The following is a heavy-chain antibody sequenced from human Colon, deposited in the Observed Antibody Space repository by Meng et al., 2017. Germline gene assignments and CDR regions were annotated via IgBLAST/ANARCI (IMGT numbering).Heavy chain of an antibody. CDR1: GFTFSNHD. Sequence: GESLKISCAASGFTFSNHDIHWVRQAPGKGLEWVAVMWADGYTTHYTDSVRSRFTTSRDSSKNTVYLQMNSLRAEDTAVYDCRCSGSYEPTNDAFDIWGQGTTVTVSS. V-gene: IGHV3-30*02. J-gene: IGHJ3*02. CDR3: RCSGSYEPTNDAFDI. CDR2: MWADGYTT. D-gene: IGHD3-10*02.